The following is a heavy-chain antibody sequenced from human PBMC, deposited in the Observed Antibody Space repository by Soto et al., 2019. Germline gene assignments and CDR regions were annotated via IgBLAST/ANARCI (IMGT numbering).Heavy chain of an antibody. Sequence: PSETLSLTCTVSGGSISGYCWSWLRQPPGKGLEWIGYIYSIGSTNYNPSLRSRVTMSIDTSQEQFSLKLSSVTATDTAVYYCARHVNLPLARTGFDFWGRGTLVTVSS. V-gene: IGHV4-59*08. D-gene: IGHD6-19*01. CDR2: IYSIGST. CDR1: GGSISGYC. CDR3: ARHVNLPLARTGFDF. J-gene: IGHJ4*02.